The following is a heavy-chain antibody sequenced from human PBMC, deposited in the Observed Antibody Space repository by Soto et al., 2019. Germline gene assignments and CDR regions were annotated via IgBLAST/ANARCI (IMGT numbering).Heavy chain of an antibody. CDR3: ARDDYGDSKPFDI. Sequence: GGSLSLSCAASGFTFSSYSMNWVRQAPGKGLEWVSSISSSSSYIYYADSVKGRFTISRDNAKNSLYLQMNSLRAEDTAVYYCARDDYGDSKPFDIWGQGTMVTVSS. CDR2: ISSSSSYI. V-gene: IGHV3-21*01. CDR1: GFTFSSYS. D-gene: IGHD4-17*01. J-gene: IGHJ3*02.